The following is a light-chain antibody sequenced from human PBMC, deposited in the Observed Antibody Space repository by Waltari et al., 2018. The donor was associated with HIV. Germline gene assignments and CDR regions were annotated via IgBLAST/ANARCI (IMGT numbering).Light chain of an antibody. V-gene: IGKV1-39*01. CDR2: EAS. CDR3: QQSNSRPWT. CDR1: QTVSRF. J-gene: IGKJ1*01. Sequence: DIEMTQSPSSLSASVGDRVTIPCRASQTVSRFLNWYQQKPGKAPKLLIYEASTLQSGVPSRFSGSGSGTDFTLSISSLQPEDFATYYCQQSNSRPWTFGPGTKVDIK.